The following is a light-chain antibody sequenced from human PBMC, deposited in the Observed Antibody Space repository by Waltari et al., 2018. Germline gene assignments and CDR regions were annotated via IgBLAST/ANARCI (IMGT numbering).Light chain of an antibody. CDR3: QQYNNWPRT. V-gene: IGKV3-15*01. CDR1: QNVRTN. J-gene: IGKJ1*01. Sequence: EIVMTQSPATLSVSPGGRVTLSCRASQNVRTNLAWYQQKSGQAPSLLIYEGSTRATGIPARISGSGSGTEFTLTISGLQSEDFAVYYCQQYNNWPRTFGQGTKVEVK. CDR2: EGS.